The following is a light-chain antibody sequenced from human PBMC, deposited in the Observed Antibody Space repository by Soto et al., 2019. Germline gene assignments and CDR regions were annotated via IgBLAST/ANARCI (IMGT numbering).Light chain of an antibody. J-gene: IGKJ5*01. CDR2: GAS. CDR1: QRVGSRN. Sequence: EIVLTQSPGTLSLSPGERATLSCRARQRVGSRNLAWYQQKPGQAPRLLIYGASSRATGIPDRFSGSGSGTDFTLAISRLEPEDFAVYYCQQFGTSSITFGQGTRLEIK. V-gene: IGKV3-20*01. CDR3: QQFGTSSIT.